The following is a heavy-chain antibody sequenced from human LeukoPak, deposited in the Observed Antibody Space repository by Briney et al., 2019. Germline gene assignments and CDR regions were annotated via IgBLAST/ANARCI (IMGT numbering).Heavy chain of an antibody. Sequence: SETLSLTCTVSGGSIGSGGYYWNWIRQHPGKGLEWIGFIYYSGSTYYNPSLKSRVSISLDTSKNQFSLKLSSVTAADTAVYYCARQPRKVCSGGSCYSDYWGQGTLVTVSS. J-gene: IGHJ4*02. V-gene: IGHV4-31*03. D-gene: IGHD2-15*01. CDR1: GGSIGSGGYY. CDR2: IYYSGST. CDR3: ARQPRKVCSGGSCYSDY.